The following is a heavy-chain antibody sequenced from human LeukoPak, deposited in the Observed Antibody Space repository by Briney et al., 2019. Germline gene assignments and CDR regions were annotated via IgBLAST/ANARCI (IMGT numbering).Heavy chain of an antibody. CDR2: MNPNSGNT. D-gene: IGHD3-3*01. CDR3: AREFLEWLGPFDP. V-gene: IGHV1-8*01. Sequence: GSVQVSCKASGYTFPSYDINWVRQATGQGLEWMGWMNPNSGNTGYAQKFQGRVTMTRNTSISTAYMELSSLRSEDTAVYYCAREFLEWLGPFDPWGQGTLVTVSS. J-gene: IGHJ5*02. CDR1: GYTFPSYD.